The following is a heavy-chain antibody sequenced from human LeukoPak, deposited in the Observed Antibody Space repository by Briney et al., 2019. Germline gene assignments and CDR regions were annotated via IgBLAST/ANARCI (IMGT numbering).Heavy chain of an antibody. V-gene: IGHV1-2*02. CDR3: ARGIVVVPAAMLY. CDR2: INPNSGGT. CDR1: GYTFTGYY. D-gene: IGHD2-2*01. J-gene: IGHJ4*02. Sequence: ASVKVSCKASGYTFTGYYMHWVRQAPGQGLEWMGWINPNSGGTNYAQKFQGRVTMTRDTSISTAYMELSRLRSGDTAVYYCARGIVVVPAAMLYWGQGTLVTVSS.